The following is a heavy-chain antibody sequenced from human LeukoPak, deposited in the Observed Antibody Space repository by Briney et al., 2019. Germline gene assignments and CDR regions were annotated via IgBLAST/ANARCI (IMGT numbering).Heavy chain of an antibody. CDR3: ARVRGRITIFGVVSDAFDI. D-gene: IGHD3-3*01. J-gene: IGHJ3*02. V-gene: IGHV4-59*11. CDR1: GGSISSHY. Sequence: PSETLSLTCTVSGGSISSHYWSWIRQPPGKGLEWIGYIYYSGSTNYNASLKSRVTISVDTSKNQFSRELSSVTAADTAVYYCARVRGRITIFGVVSDAFDIWGQGTMVTVSS. CDR2: IYYSGST.